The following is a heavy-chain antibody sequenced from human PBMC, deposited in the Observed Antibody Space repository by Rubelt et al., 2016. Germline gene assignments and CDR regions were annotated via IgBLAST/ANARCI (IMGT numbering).Heavy chain of an antibody. J-gene: IGHJ3*02. Sequence: RWVRRSPGKGLEWVSGIGGGTSNTYYADSVRGRFTISRDNSKNTLYLQMNDLRAEDTAMYYCGRDPNGDFFGAFDMWGQGTMVTVSS. CDR3: GRDPNGDFFGAFDM. D-gene: IGHD4-17*01. V-gene: IGHV3-23*01. CDR2: IGGGTSNT.